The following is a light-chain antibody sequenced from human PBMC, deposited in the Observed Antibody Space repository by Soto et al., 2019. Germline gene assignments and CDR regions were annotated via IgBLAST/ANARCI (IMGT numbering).Light chain of an antibody. CDR2: DAS. CDR1: QSVTRS. J-gene: IGKJ4*01. CDR3: QQRSNWPLT. V-gene: IGKV3-11*01. Sequence: EIVLIQSPATLSLSPGERATLSCRASQSVTRSLAWYQQKPGQAPRLLIYDASTRATDIPARFCGSGSGTDFTLTISSLEPEDFAVYYCQQRSNWPLTFGGGTKVEIK.